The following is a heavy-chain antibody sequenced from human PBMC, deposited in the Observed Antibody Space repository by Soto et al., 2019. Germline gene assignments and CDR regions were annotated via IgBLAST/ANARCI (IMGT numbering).Heavy chain of an antibody. D-gene: IGHD2-15*01. CDR1: GVTFSSYG. CDR2: ISHDGSNK. Sequence: GGSLRLSCAASGVTFSSYGIHWVRQAPGKGLEWVAVISHDGSNKYYADSVTDRFTTSKNNSTNTLYLQMNSLRTEDTAMYYCAKDLYCSGSTCLPFSGMDVWGQGTTVTVSS. CDR3: AKDLYCSGSTCLPFSGMDV. V-gene: IGHV3-30*18. J-gene: IGHJ6*02.